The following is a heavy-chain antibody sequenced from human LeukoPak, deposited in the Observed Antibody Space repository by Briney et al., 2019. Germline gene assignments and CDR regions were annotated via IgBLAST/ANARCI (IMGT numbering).Heavy chain of an antibody. CDR2: INSDGSST. J-gene: IGHJ6*03. D-gene: IGHD1-1*01. Sequence: PGGSLRLSCAASGFTFSSYWMHWVRQAPGKGLVWVSRINSDGSSTSYADSVKGRFTIPRDNVKNTLYLQMNSLRAEDTAVYYCARDLAGGTTGAYYYYMDVWGKGTTVTVSS. V-gene: IGHV3-74*01. CDR1: GFTFSSYW. CDR3: ARDLAGGTTGAYYYYMDV.